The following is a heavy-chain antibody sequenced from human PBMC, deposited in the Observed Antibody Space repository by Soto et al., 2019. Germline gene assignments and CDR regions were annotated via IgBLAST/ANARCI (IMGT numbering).Heavy chain of an antibody. D-gene: IGHD3-22*01. CDR2: ISGSGGST. CDR1: GFTFSSYA. Sequence: GGSLRLSCAASGFTFSSYAMSWVRQAPGKGLEWVSAISGSGGSTYYADSVKGRFTISRDNSKNTLYLQMNSLRAEDTAVYYCAKSPESYDSSGPNGYWGQGTLVTVSS. J-gene: IGHJ4*02. CDR3: AKSPESYDSSGPNGY. V-gene: IGHV3-23*01.